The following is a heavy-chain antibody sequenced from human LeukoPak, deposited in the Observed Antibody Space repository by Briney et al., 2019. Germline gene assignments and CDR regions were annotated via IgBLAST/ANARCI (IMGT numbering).Heavy chain of an antibody. V-gene: IGHV3-20*04. Sequence: GGSLRLSCEASGFRFDDHGMSWVRQAPGKGLEWVSGINWNGASTGYGDSVKGRFTISRDNSKNTLYLQMNSLRAEDTAVYYCAKDQQAIFDYWGQGTLVTVSS. CDR1: GFRFDDHG. J-gene: IGHJ4*02. D-gene: IGHD2-2*01. CDR3: AKDQQAIFDY. CDR2: INWNGAST.